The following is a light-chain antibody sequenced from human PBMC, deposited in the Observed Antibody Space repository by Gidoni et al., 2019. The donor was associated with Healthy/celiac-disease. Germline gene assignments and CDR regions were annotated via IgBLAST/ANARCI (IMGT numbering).Light chain of an antibody. Sequence: IVLTQSPATLSLSPGERATLSCRASQSVSSYLAWYQQKPGQAPRLLIYDASNRATGIPARFSGSGSGTDFTLTISSLEPEDFAVYDCQQRSNWPPETFGQGTKLEIK. CDR2: DAS. J-gene: IGKJ2*01. CDR3: QQRSNWPPET. V-gene: IGKV3-11*01. CDR1: QSVSSY.